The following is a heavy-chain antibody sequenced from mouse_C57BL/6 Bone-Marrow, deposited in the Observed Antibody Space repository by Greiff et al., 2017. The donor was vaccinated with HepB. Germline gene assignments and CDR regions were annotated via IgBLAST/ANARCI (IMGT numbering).Heavy chain of an antibody. Sequence: DVKLQESGPGLVKPSQSLSLTCSVTGYSITSGYYWNWIRQFPGNKLEWMGYISYDGSNNYNPSLKNRISITRDTSKNQFFLKLNSVTTEDTATYYCAREDYHFDYWGQGTTLTVSS. CDR2: ISYDGSN. CDR1: GYSITSGYY. V-gene: IGHV3-6*01. D-gene: IGHD5-5*01. CDR3: AREDYHFDY. J-gene: IGHJ2*01.